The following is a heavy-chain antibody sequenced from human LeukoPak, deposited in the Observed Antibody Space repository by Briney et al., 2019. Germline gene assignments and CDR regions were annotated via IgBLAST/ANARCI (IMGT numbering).Heavy chain of an antibody. D-gene: IGHD3-22*01. V-gene: IGHV4-38-2*01. CDR2: IHHSGSP. Sequence: SDTLSLTCAVSGYSISSGYYWGWIRQPPGKGLEWIGNIHHSGSPYYNPSLKSRVTISVDTSKNQFSLKVSSVTVADTAVYYCARAQRSYDSSGYLRPYAFDIWGQGTMVTVSS. J-gene: IGHJ3*02. CDR1: GYSISSGYY. CDR3: ARAQRSYDSSGYLRPYAFDI.